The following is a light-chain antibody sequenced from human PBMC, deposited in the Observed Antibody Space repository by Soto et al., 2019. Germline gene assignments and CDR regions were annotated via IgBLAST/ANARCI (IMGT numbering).Light chain of an antibody. J-gene: IGKJ1*01. CDR2: GAS. V-gene: IGKV3-20*01. Sequence: EIVLTQSPGTLSLSPGERATLSCRASQSVSSSYLAWYQQKPGQAPRLLIYGASSRATGIPDRFSGSGSGTDFTLTISRLEPEDFAGYYCQQYGSSPRTFGQGTKVDIK. CDR3: QQYGSSPRT. CDR1: QSVSSSY.